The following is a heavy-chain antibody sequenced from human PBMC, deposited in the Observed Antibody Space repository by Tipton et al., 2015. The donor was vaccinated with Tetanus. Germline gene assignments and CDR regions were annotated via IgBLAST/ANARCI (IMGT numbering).Heavy chain of an antibody. J-gene: IGHJ3*01. CDR3: ARRSFCTSSRCFDAFDL. CDR2: IYESGTT. D-gene: IGHD3/OR15-3a*01. V-gene: IGHV4-30-2*01. Sequence: LSLTCDVSGGSISGGGYSWSWIRQPPGPGKGLEWIGYIYESGTTHYNPSLKSRVTISMDTSKNQISLKLSSVTAADTAVYFCARRSFCTSSRCFDAFDLWGPGTRVTVSS. CDR1: GGSISGGGYS.